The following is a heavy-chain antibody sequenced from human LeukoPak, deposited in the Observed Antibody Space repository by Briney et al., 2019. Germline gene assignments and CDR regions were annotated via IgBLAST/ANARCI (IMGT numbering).Heavy chain of an antibody. J-gene: IGHJ4*02. D-gene: IGHD6-19*01. CDR1: GFIFDDYA. V-gene: IGHV3-9*01. CDR3: TKGHVAVAGSYYFDS. CDR2: ISWNSAIV. Sequence: SGTSLRLSCAASGFIFDDYAMHWVRQAPGEGLEWVSGISWNSAIVVYADSVKGRFTISRDNAKNSLYLQMNSLRPEDTAFYFCTKGHVAVAGSYYFDSWGLGTLVTVSS.